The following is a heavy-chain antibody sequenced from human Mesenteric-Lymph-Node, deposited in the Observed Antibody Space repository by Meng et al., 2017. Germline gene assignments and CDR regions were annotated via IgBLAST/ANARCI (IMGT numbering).Heavy chain of an antibody. CDR3: ARGFLSFVRVFDY. CDR1: GGSMSSGNFY. CDR2: IHHSGSA. Sequence: QVQLPESGPVLVNPSPTLSLTCTVSGGSMSSGNFYWSWIRQPPGKDLEWIRYIHHSGSAYYTPSLKSRVTISVDTSKNQFSLKLSAVTAADTAVYYCARGFLSFVRVFDYWGQGTLVTVSS. J-gene: IGHJ4*02. D-gene: IGHD2/OR15-2a*01. V-gene: IGHV4-30-4*01.